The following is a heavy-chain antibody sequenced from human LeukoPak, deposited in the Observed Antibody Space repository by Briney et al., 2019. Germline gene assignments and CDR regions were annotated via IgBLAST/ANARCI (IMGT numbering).Heavy chain of an antibody. D-gene: IGHD5-12*01. CDR3: ARDLGATERNNYYYYYYMDV. CDR1: GFTFSSFS. J-gene: IGHJ6*03. V-gene: IGHV3-48*01. CDR2: ISSTSSTI. Sequence: PGGSLRLSCAASGFTFSSFSMNWVRQAPGKGLEWVSYISSTSSTIYYADSVKGRFTISRDNAKNSLYLQMNSLRAEDTAVYYCARDLGATERNNYYYYYYMDVWGKGTTVTVSS.